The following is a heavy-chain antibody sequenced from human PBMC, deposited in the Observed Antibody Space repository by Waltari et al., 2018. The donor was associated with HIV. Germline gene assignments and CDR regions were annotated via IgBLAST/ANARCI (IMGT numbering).Heavy chain of an antibody. CDR1: GGSISSYY. CDR2: VDSRGNT. V-gene: IGHV4-4*07. Sequence: QVQLQESGPGLVKPSETLSLTCNVSGGSISSYYWSWIRQPAGKGLEWIGRVDSRGNTNYNPSLKGRVTIAVDTAKGQFSLKLRSVTAADTAVYYCARGGYGSGPRQSDHWGQGTLVTVSS. CDR3: ARGGYGSGPRQSDH. D-gene: IGHD3-10*01. J-gene: IGHJ5*02.